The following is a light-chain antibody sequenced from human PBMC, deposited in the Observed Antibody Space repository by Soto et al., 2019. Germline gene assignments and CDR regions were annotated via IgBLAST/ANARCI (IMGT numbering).Light chain of an antibody. CDR3: QKYNSAPWT. J-gene: IGKJ1*01. V-gene: IGKV1-27*01. CDR2: AAS. Sequence: DIQMTQSPSSLSASVGDRVTITCRASQGISNYLAWYQQKPGKVPKLLIYAASTLQSGVPSRFSGSESGTDFTLTISSLRPEDVATYYCQKYNSAPWTFGQGTKVEIK. CDR1: QGISNY.